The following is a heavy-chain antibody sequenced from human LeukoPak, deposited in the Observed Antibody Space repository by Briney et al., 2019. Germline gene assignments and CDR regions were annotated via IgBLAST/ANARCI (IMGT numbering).Heavy chain of an antibody. D-gene: IGHD1-26*01. CDR3: ARGGGSYAFDP. CDR1: GGSISSYY. Sequence: SETLSLTCTVSGGSISSYYWSWIRQPPGKGLEWIGYIYYSGSTNYNPSLKSRVTISVDTSKNQFSLKLSSVTAADTAVYYCARGGGSYAFDPWGQGALVTVSS. CDR2: IYYSGST. J-gene: IGHJ5*02. V-gene: IGHV4-59*12.